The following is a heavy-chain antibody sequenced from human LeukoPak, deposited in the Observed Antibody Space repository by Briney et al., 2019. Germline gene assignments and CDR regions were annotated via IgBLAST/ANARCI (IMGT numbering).Heavy chain of an antibody. CDR3: ARASRRIAARPAPHYMDV. D-gene: IGHD6-6*01. CDR1: GYTFTDYY. V-gene: IGHV1-2*02. CDR2: INPNNGDT. J-gene: IGHJ6*03. Sequence: GASVKVSCKSSGYTFTDYYMNWVRQAPGQGLQWMGWINPNNGDTNYAQNFQGRVTMTRDTSISTAYMELSRLRSGDTAVYYCARASRRIAARPAPHYMDVWGKGTTVTVSS.